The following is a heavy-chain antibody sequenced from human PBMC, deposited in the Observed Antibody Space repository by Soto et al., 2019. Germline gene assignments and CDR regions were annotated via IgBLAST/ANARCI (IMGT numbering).Heavy chain of an antibody. Sequence: SETLSLTCTVSGGSISSYYWSWIRQPPGKGLEWIGYIYYSGSTNYNPSLKSRVTISVDTSKNQFSLKLSSVTAADTAVYYCARARPGYCSSTSCYGDPAFDYWGQGTLVTVSS. CDR3: ARARPGYCSSTSCYGDPAFDY. CDR2: IYYSGST. CDR1: GGSISSYY. V-gene: IGHV4-59*08. J-gene: IGHJ4*02. D-gene: IGHD2-2*01.